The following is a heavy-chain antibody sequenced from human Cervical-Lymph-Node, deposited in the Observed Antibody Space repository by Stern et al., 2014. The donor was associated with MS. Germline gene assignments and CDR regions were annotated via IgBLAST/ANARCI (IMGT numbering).Heavy chain of an antibody. CDR2: INEDGSTT. D-gene: IGHD1-26*01. CDR3: ARDLSGRDDS. CDR1: ESTFRTYW. V-gene: IGHV3-74*01. Sequence: VQLVESGGGLVQPGGSLRLSCADSESTFRTYWMHWVRQVPGKELMWVSRINEDGSTTNYADSVKGRFTISRDNARNTLYLQMNSLRAEDMGIYYCARDLSGRDDSWGQGTLVTVSS. J-gene: IGHJ4*02.